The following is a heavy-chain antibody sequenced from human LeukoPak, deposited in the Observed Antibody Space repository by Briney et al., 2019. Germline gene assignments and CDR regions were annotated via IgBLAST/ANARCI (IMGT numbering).Heavy chain of an antibody. V-gene: IGHV4-61*02. CDR2: VYATGNT. Sequence: SETLSLTCTVSGGSINRGTHYWSWIRQPAGKGLEWIGRVYATGNTNYNPSLWSRVTISVDTSKNQFSLRLSSVTAADTAVYYCARDRSYYSDPGADYWGQGIMVIVSS. CDR1: GGSINRGTHY. CDR3: ARDRSYYSDPGADY. D-gene: IGHD3-22*01. J-gene: IGHJ4*02.